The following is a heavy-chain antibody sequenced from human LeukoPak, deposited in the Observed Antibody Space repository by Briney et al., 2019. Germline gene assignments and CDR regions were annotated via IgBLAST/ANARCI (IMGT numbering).Heavy chain of an antibody. Sequence: GGSLRLSCSASGFTFSRYAMHWVRQAPGKGLEYVSAITSNGGSTYYADSVKGRFTISRDNSKNTLYLRMSSLRAEDTAVYYCVKGITAMVPFFDYWGQGTLVTVSS. D-gene: IGHD5-18*01. CDR3: VKGITAMVPFFDY. J-gene: IGHJ4*02. CDR2: ITSNGGST. CDR1: GFTFSRYA. V-gene: IGHV3-64D*06.